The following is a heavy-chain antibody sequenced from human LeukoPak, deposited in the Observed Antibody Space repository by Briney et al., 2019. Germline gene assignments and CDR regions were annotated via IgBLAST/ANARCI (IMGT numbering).Heavy chain of an antibody. V-gene: IGHV3-11*04. CDR2: ITSGGTYI. D-gene: IGHD2-2*01. CDR1: GFPFSDYY. Sequence: GGSLRLSCAASGFPFSDYYMSWIRQAPGKGLEWVSSITSGGTYIYYADSVTGRFTISRDNAKNSLFLQMSSLRAEDTAVYFCARDNPLFCSGTSCFVTFDIWGQGTMVTVSS. J-gene: IGHJ3*02. CDR3: ARDNPLFCSGTSCFVTFDI.